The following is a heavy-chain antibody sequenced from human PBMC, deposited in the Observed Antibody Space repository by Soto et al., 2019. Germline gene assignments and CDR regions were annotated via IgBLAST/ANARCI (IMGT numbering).Heavy chain of an antibody. CDR3: ASTTSRLAARRYYYGMDV. J-gene: IGHJ6*02. V-gene: IGHV1-69*06. CDR1: GGTFSSYA. CDR2: IIPIFGTA. D-gene: IGHD6-6*01. Sequence: QVQLVQSGAEVKKPGSSVKVSCKASGGTFSSYAISWVRQAPGQGLEWMGGIIPIFGTANYAQKFQGRVTITADKSTSTAYMELSSLRSEDTAVYDCASTTSRLAARRYYYGMDVWGQGTTVTVSS.